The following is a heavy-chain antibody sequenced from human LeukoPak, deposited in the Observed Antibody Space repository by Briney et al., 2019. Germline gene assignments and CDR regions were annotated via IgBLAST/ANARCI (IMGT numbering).Heavy chain of an antibody. CDR3: ARVAAAVPDY. D-gene: IGHD6-13*01. CDR2: ISGSGGST. CDR1: GFTFSSYA. Sequence: GGSLRLSCAASGFTFSSYAMSWVRQAPGKGLEWVSAISGSGGSTYYADSVKGRFTISRDNANNALYLQMNSLRDEDTAVYYCARVAAAVPDYWGQGTLVTVSS. J-gene: IGHJ4*02. V-gene: IGHV3-23*01.